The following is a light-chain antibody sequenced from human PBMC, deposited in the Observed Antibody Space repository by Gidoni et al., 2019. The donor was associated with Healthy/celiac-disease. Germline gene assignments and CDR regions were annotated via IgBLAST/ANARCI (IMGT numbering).Light chain of an antibody. CDR3: SSYTSSSTYVV. CDR1: SSDVCGYNY. V-gene: IGLV2-14*01. Sequence: QSARTQPPYVSGSPGQSGTISCTGTSSDVCGYNYVYWYQQHPGTAPKLMIYEVNNRPSGVSHRFSGSKSGDTASLTISGLHAEDEAYYYCSSYTSSSTYVVFGGGTKLTVL. CDR2: EVN. J-gene: IGLJ2*01.